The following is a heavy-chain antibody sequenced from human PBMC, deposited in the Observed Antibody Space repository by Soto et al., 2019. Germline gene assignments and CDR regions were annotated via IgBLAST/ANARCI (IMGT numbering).Heavy chain of an antibody. CDR2: INRDGSTT. Sequence: EVRLVESGGGLVQPGGSLRLSCAASGFTFSSYWMHWVRQAPGKGLVWVSRINRDGSTTSYADSVKGRFTISRDNAKNTLYLQMNSLSAEDTAVYYCVRDWNSGFDPWGQGTLVTVSS. V-gene: IGHV3-74*01. CDR1: GFTFSSYW. J-gene: IGHJ5*02. CDR3: VRDWNSGFDP. D-gene: IGHD1-1*01.